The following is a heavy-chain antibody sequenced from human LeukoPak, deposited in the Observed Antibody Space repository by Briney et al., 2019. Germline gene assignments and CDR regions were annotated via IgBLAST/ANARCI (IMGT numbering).Heavy chain of an antibody. Sequence: SETLSLTCAVYNGSFSGYYWTWIRQPPGKGLEWIGEISHGGSTNYNPSLKGRVTVSVDTSKSQFSLKLTSVRVADTAVYYCARARPSFDILTRPSSFDSWGQGTLVTVSS. CDR3: ARARPSFDILTRPSSFDS. J-gene: IGHJ4*02. V-gene: IGHV4-34*01. D-gene: IGHD3-9*01. CDR2: ISHGGST. CDR1: NGSFSGYY.